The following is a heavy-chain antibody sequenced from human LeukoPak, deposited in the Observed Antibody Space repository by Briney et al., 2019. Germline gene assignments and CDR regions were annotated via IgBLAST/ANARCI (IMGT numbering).Heavy chain of an antibody. J-gene: IGHJ4*02. CDR2: ISGSGGST. CDR3: AKSKPTNYYDSSGYYFPFDY. Sequence: GGTLRLSCAASGFTFSSYGMSWVRQAPGKGLERVSAISGSGGSTYYADSVKGRFTISRDNSKNTLYLQMNSLRAEDTAVYYCAKSKPTNYYDSSGYYFPFDYWGQGTLVTVSS. CDR1: GFTFSSYG. D-gene: IGHD3-22*01. V-gene: IGHV3-23*01.